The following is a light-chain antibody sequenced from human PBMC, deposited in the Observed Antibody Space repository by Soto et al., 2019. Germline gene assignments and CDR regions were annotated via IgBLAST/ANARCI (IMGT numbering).Light chain of an antibody. CDR2: GAS. V-gene: IGKV3D-15*02. CDR3: QQYHDSTLM. J-gene: IGKJ1*01. Sequence: ERVMTHSPATLSVSPGERATLSCWASQSVINNLAWYQQKPGQAPRLLMYGASNRATGIPDRFSGSGSETDFTLTISRLEPEDFAVYYCQQYHDSTLMFGQGTKVDIK. CDR1: QSVINN.